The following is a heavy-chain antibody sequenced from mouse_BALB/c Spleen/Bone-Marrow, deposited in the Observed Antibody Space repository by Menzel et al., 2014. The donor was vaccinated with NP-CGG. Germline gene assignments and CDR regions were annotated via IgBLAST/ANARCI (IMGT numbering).Heavy chain of an antibody. CDR1: GFTFTDYF. CDR2: IRNKANGYTT. V-gene: IGHV7-3*02. Sequence: EVQGVESGGGLVQPGGSLRLSCATSGFTFTDYFMSWVRQPPGKALEWLGFIRNKANGYTTECSASVKGRFTISRDNSQSILYLQLSTLRPEDSATYYCASSYALDSWGQGTSVTVSS. J-gene: IGHJ4*01. CDR3: ASSYALDS.